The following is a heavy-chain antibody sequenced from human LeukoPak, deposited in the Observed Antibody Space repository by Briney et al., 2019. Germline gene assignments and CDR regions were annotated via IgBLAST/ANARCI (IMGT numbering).Heavy chain of an antibody. D-gene: IGHD6-6*01. CDR3: AREHSSPSGKVFDY. CDR1: VYTFPGYY. CDR2: INPNRGGT. J-gene: IGHJ4*02. V-gene: IGHV1-2*02. Sequence: ASVKVSCKASVYTFPGYYMHGVRQAPGQGLEWMGWINPNRGGTNYAQKFQGRVTMTRDTSISTAYMELSRLRSDDTAVYCCAREHSSPSGKVFDYWGQGTLVTVSS.